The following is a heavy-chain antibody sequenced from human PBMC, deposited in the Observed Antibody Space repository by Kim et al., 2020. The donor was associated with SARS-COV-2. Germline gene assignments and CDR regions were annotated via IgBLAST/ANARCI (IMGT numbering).Heavy chain of an antibody. Sequence: SETLSLTCAVYGGSFSGYYWCWIRQPPGKGLEWIGEINHSGSTNYNPSLKSRVTISVDTSKNQFSLKLSSVTAADTAVYYCARGKARRITMVRGPNGDYDSSGFVYWGQRTLVTVSS. CDR2: INHSGST. D-gene: IGHD3-10*01. CDR3: ARGKARRITMVRGPNGDYDSSGFVY. V-gene: IGHV4-34*01. CDR1: GGSFSGYY. J-gene: IGHJ4*02.